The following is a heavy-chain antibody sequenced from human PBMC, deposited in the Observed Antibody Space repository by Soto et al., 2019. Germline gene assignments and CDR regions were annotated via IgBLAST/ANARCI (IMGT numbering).Heavy chain of an antibody. V-gene: IGHV6-1*01. CDR1: GDSVSSNSAA. CDR2: TYYRSKWYN. CDR3: ARDRWNDPLFDY. Sequence: PSQTLSLTCAISGDSVSSNSAAWNWIRRSPSRGLEWLGGTYYRSKWYNDYAASVKSRITINPDTSKNQFSLQLNSVTPEDTAVYYCARDRWNDPLFDYWGQGTLVTVSS. D-gene: IGHD1-1*01. J-gene: IGHJ4*02.